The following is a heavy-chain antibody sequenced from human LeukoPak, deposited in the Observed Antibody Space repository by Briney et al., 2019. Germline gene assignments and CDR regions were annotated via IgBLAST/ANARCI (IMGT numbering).Heavy chain of an antibody. V-gene: IGHV1-18*04. CDR2: ISAYNGNT. J-gene: IGHJ4*02. D-gene: IGHD3-10*01. CDR3: ARDRFGENDY. CDR1: GYTFTGYY. Sequence: ASVKVSCKASGYTFTGYYMHWVRQAPGQGLEWMGWISAYNGNTNYAQKLQGRVTMTTDTSTSTAYMELRSLRSDDTAVYYCARDRFGENDYWGQGTLVTVSS.